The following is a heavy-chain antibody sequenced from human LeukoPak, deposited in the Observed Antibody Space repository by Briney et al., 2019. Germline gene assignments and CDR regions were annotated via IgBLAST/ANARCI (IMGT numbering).Heavy chain of an antibody. D-gene: IGHD4-17*01. J-gene: IGHJ4*02. CDR3: AREGHHDYGDYEGFDY. CDR1: GYTFTGYY. CDR2: INPNSGGT. Sequence: ASVKVSCKASGYTFTGYYMHWVRQAPGQGLEWMGWINPNSGGTNYAQKFQGRVTMTRDTSISTAYMELSRLRSDDTAVYYCAREGHHDYGDYEGFDYWGQGTLVTVSS. V-gene: IGHV1-2*02.